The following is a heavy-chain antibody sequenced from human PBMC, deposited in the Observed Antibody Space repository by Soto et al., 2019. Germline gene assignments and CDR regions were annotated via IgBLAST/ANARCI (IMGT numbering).Heavy chain of an antibody. CDR2: IKQDGSEK. CDR1: GFTFSSYW. D-gene: IGHD6-19*01. Sequence: CAASGFTFSSYWMSWVRQAPGKGLEWVANIKQDGSEKYYVDSVKGRFTISRDNAKNSLYLQMNSLRAEDTAVYYCARGAVAGPFYYYYGMDVWGQGTTVTVSS. V-gene: IGHV3-7*03. J-gene: IGHJ6*02. CDR3: ARGAVAGPFYYYYGMDV.